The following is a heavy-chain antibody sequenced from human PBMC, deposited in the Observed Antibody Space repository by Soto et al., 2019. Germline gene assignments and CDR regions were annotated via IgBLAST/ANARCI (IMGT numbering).Heavy chain of an antibody. CDR3: ATDTGTTETTMPDYYMEV. V-gene: IGHV4-39*02. D-gene: IGHD1-1*01. CDR1: GASISSTSYY. CDR2: IHHSGTT. Sequence: QLQLQESGPGLVKPSETLSLTCTVSGASISSTSYYWGWIRQPPGKGLEWIGSIHHSGTTYYNPSLKSRITRSVDTSNNHFSLRLTSVTAADTAVYYCATDTGTTETTMPDYYMEVWGKGTTVTVSS. J-gene: IGHJ6*03.